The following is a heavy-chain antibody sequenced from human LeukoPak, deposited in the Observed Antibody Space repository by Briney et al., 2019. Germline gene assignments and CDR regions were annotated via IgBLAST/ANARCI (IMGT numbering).Heavy chain of an antibody. Sequence: SETLSLTCTVSGVSISSSNSYWGWIRQPPGKGLEWIGSIYHSGSTYYNPSLKSRVTISVDTSKNQFSLKLSSVTAADTAVYYCARTYGDYFDYWGQGTLVTVSS. CDR3: ARTYGDYFDY. CDR2: IYHSGST. V-gene: IGHV4-39*07. D-gene: IGHD4-17*01. J-gene: IGHJ4*02. CDR1: GVSISSSNSY.